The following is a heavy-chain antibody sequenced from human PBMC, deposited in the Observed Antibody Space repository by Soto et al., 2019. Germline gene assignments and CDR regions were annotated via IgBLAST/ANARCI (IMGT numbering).Heavy chain of an antibody. J-gene: IGHJ4*02. Sequence: SETLSLTCTVSGGSINSGGYSWTWIRQPPGKGLEWIGYIYHTGTTYYNPSLKSRVTISVDRSKNQFSLKLSSVTAADTAVYYCARAGGLGAVAVDYWGQGTLVTSPQ. CDR1: GGSINSGGYS. V-gene: IGHV4-30-2*01. CDR2: IYHTGTT. CDR3: ARAGGLGAVAVDY. D-gene: IGHD6-19*01.